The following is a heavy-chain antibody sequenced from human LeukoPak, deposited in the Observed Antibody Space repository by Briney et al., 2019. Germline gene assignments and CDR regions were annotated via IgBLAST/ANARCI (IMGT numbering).Heavy chain of an antibody. CDR3: ARDLMRRRIAVAES. CDR1: GGSISSYY. V-gene: IGHV4-34*01. D-gene: IGHD6-19*01. J-gene: IGHJ5*02. Sequence: SETLSLTCTVSGGSISSYYWSWIRQPPGKGLEWIGEINHSGSTNYNPSLKSRVTISVDTSKNQFSLKLSSVTAADTAVYYCARDLMRRRIAVAESWGQGTLVTVSS. CDR2: INHSGST.